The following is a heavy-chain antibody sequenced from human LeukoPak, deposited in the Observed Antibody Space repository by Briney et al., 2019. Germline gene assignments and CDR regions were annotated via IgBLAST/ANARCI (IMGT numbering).Heavy chain of an antibody. V-gene: IGHV4-30-2*01. CDR2: IYHSGST. CDR3: ARANSAVFYYYGMDV. Sequence: SETLSLTCAVSGGSISSGGYSWSWIRQPPGKGLEWIGYIYHSGSTYHNPSLKSRVTISVDRSKNQFSLKLSSVTAADTAVYYCARANSAVFYYYGMDVWGQGTTVTVSS. CDR1: GGSISSGGYS. J-gene: IGHJ6*02. D-gene: IGHD2/OR15-2a*01.